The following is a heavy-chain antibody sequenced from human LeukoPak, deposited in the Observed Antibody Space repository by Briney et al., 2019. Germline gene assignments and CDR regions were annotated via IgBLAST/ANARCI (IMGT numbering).Heavy chain of an antibody. J-gene: IGHJ4*02. CDR1: GFTFSSYA. Sequence: HAGGSLRLSCAASGFTFSSYAMSWVRQAPGKGLEWVSAISGSGGSTYYADSVKGRFTISRDNSKNTLYLQMNSLRAEDTAVYYCAKDRAEYYDFWSGYYTGYHFDYWGQGTLVTVSS. CDR3: AKDRAEYYDFWSGYYTGYHFDY. V-gene: IGHV3-23*01. D-gene: IGHD3-3*01. CDR2: ISGSGGST.